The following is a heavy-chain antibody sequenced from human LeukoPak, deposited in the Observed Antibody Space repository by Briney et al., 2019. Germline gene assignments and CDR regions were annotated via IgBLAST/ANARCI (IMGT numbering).Heavy chain of an antibody. Sequence: GGSLRLSCAASGFTLSNSGMHWVRQAPVKGLEWVAVIWSDGSTKDYADSVKGRFTISRDNAKNSLYLQMNSLRAEDTAVYYCASRFSGGWNSIDYWGQGTLVTVSS. CDR2: IWSDGSTK. D-gene: IGHD6-19*01. CDR1: GFTLSNSG. V-gene: IGHV3-33*03. J-gene: IGHJ4*02. CDR3: ASRFSGGWNSIDY.